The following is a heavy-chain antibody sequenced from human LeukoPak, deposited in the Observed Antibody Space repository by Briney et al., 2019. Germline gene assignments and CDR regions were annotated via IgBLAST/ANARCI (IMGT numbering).Heavy chain of an antibody. CDR2: ISWNSGSI. CDR1: GFTFDDYA. CDR3: AKDTKYYYGSGSQSNAFDI. Sequence: PGRSLRLSCAASGFTFDDYAMHWVRHAPGKGLEWVSGISWNSGSIVYADSVKGRFTISRDNAKNSLYLQMNSLRAEDTALYYCAKDTKYYYGSGSQSNAFDIWGQGTMVTVSS. V-gene: IGHV3-9*01. D-gene: IGHD3-10*01. J-gene: IGHJ3*02.